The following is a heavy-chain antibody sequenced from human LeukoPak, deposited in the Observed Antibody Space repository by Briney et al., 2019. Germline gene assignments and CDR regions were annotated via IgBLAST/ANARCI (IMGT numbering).Heavy chain of an antibody. Sequence: GGSLRLSCGASGFTFRNYGMNWVRQAPRKGLEWVSSISASGGATYYADSVKGRFTISRDSATNTVYLQMSSLRAEDTAVYYCARAYPNVLLWFGETPNWFDPWGQGTLVTVSS. J-gene: IGHJ5*02. D-gene: IGHD3-10*01. CDR3: ARAYPNVLLWFGETPNWFDP. V-gene: IGHV3-23*01. CDR1: GFTFRNYG. CDR2: ISASGGAT.